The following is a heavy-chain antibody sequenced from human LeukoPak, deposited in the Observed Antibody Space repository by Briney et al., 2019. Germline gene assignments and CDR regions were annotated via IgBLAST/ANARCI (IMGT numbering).Heavy chain of an antibody. CDR3: ASIPGY. CDR1: GGSISSYY. J-gene: IGHJ4*02. D-gene: IGHD2-2*02. CDR2: IYYSGST. Sequence: SETLSLTCTVSGGSISSYYWSWIRQPSGEGLEWIGYIYYSGSTNYNPSLKSRVTISVDTSKNQFSLKLSSVTAADTAVYYCASIPGYWGQGTLVTVSS. V-gene: IGHV4-59*01.